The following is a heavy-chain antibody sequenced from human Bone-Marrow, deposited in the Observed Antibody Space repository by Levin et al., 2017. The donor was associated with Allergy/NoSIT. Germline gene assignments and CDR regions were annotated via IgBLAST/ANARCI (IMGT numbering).Heavy chain of an antibody. Sequence: GESLKISCKPSGYTFTGSYIHWVRQAPGQGPEWMGRINPISGGVNYARKFQGRVTMTRDTSISTAYMALSSLRSDDTAVYYCAKAGYCDSGSCYPGAFDVWGQGTMVTVSS. CDR2: INPISGGV. CDR1: GYTFTGSY. V-gene: IGHV1-2*06. CDR3: AKAGYCDSGSCYPGAFDV. D-gene: IGHD2-15*01. J-gene: IGHJ3*01.